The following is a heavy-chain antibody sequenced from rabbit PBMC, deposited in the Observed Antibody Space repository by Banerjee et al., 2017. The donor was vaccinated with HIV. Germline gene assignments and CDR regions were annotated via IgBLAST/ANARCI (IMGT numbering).Heavy chain of an antibody. J-gene: IGHJ6*01. V-gene: IGHV1S40*01. Sequence: QSLEESGGDLVKPGASLTLTCTASGFSFSSSYYMCWVRQAPGKGLEWIACIYAGSSGSTYYASWAKGRFTISKTSSTTVTLQMTSLTAADTATYFCARGLGYASLWGPGTLVTVS. CDR3: ARGLGYASL. CDR1: GFSFSSSYY. CDR2: IYAGSSGST. D-gene: IGHD1-1*01.